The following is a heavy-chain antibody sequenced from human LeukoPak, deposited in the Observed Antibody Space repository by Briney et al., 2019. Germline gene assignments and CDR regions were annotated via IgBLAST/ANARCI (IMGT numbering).Heavy chain of an antibody. D-gene: IGHD6-13*01. CDR1: GFTVSSNY. Sequence: GGSLRLSCAASGFTVSSNYMSWVRQAPGKGLEWVSVIYSGGSTYYADSVKGRTTISRDNSKNTLYLQMNSLRAEDTAVYYCAKDQGLAAAGTVFYYYYYGMDVWGQGTTVTVSS. J-gene: IGHJ6*02. V-gene: IGHV3-66*01. CDR2: IYSGGST. CDR3: AKDQGLAAAGTVFYYYYYGMDV.